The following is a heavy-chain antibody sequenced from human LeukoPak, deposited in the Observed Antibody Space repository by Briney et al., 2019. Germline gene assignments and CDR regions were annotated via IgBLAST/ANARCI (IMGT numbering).Heavy chain of an antibody. Sequence: SVKVSYKASGNTFSSYTITWVRQAPGQGLEWMGRIIPILGVANYAQKFQGRVTITADKSTTTDYMELSSLRSEDTAVYYCARDSGDGYIYWGQGTLVTVSS. J-gene: IGHJ4*02. CDR1: GNTFSSYT. CDR2: IIPILGVA. D-gene: IGHD5-24*01. V-gene: IGHV1-69*04. CDR3: ARDSGDGYIY.